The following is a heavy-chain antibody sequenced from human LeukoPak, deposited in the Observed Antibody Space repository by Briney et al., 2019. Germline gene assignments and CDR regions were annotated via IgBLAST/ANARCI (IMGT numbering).Heavy chain of an antibody. Sequence: SETLSLTRTVSGGSISSYYWSWIRQPLGKGLEWIGYIYYSGSTNYNPSLKSRVTISVDTSKNQFSLKLSSVTAADTAVYYCARLNYDFWSGYPLPSDYWGQGTLVTVSS. CDR2: IYYSGST. D-gene: IGHD3-3*01. CDR3: ARLNYDFWSGYPLPSDY. CDR1: GGSISSYY. J-gene: IGHJ4*02. V-gene: IGHV4-59*01.